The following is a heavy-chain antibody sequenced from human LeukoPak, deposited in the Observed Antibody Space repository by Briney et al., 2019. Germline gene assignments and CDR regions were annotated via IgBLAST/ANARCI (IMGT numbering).Heavy chain of an antibody. V-gene: IGHV1-69*04. D-gene: IGHD3-22*01. J-gene: IGHJ4*02. CDR1: GGTFSSYA. CDR3: ARDRRDSSGYYSYYFDY. Sequence: ASVTVSCKASGGTFSSYAISWVRQAPGQGLECMGRIIPILGIANYAQKLQGRVTITADKSTSTAYMELSSLRSEDTAVYYCARDRRDSSGYYSYYFDYWGQGTLVSVSS. CDR2: IIPILGIA.